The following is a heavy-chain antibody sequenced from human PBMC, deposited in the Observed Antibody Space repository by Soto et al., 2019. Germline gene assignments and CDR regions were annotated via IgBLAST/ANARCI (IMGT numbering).Heavy chain of an antibody. V-gene: IGHV1-8*01. CDR1: GYTFTSYD. J-gene: IGHJ6*02. D-gene: IGHD5-12*01. Sequence: ASVKVSCKASGYTFTSYDINWVRQATGQGLEWMGWMNHNSGNTGYAQKFQGRVTMTRNTSISTAYMELSSLRSEDTAVYYCAGAGIVAPGYWYGKDVWGQGTAVTVSS. CDR2: MNHNSGNT. CDR3: AGAGIVAPGYWYGKDV.